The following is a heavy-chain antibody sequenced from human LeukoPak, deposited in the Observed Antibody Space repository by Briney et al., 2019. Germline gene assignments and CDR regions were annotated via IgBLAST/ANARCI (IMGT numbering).Heavy chain of an antibody. CDR3: ARDGDSWNDFDH. V-gene: IGHV3-7*01. D-gene: IGHD1-1*01. J-gene: IGHJ4*02. CDR1: GFSFSPSW. CDR2: IRKDGREI. Sequence: PGGSLRLSCVASGFSFSPSWMTWVRQAPGKGLEWVANIRKDGREIHYADSLKGRFTISRDNTKNSLFLQMNSLRAEDTGVYYCARDGDSWNDFDHWGQGTLVTVSS.